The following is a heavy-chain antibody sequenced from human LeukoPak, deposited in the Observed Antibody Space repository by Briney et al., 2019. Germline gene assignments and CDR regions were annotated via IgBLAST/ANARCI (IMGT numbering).Heavy chain of an antibody. Sequence: PGGSLRLSCAASGFTVSSNYMSWVRQAPGKGLEWVSVIYSGGSTYYADSVKGRFTISRDNSKNTLYLQMNSLRAEDTAVYYCASSDSSGWYTLGYWGQGTLDTVSS. CDR2: IYSGGST. D-gene: IGHD6-19*01. V-gene: IGHV3-66*01. CDR3: ASSDSSGWYTLGY. CDR1: GFTVSSNY. J-gene: IGHJ4*02.